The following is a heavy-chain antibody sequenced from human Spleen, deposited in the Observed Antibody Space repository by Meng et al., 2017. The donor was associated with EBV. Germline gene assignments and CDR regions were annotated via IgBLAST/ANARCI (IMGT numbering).Heavy chain of an antibody. CDR2: ISANNGNT. Sequence: HVQLVQSGAEVKKPGASVKVSFQPSGYTFTSYDISWVRQAPGQGLEGMGWISANNGNTNYAQNLQGRVTMTTDTSTSTAYMELRSLRSDDTAIYYCARVYSSGYYWEPGDYWGQGTLVTVSS. V-gene: IGHV1-18*01. CDR1: GYTFTSYD. D-gene: IGHD3-22*01. CDR3: ARVYSSGYYWEPGDY. J-gene: IGHJ4*02.